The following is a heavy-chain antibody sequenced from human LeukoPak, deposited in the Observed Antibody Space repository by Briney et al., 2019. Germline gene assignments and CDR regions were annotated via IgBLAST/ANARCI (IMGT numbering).Heavy chain of an antibody. J-gene: IGHJ6*04. Sequence: GGSLRLSCAASGFTFSSYAMHWVRQAPGKGLEWVAVISNDGSNKYYADSVKGRFTISRDKANTTLNLQMNRLRAEDKAAYYCARERMWRRYHPRHGKDVCVKGTAVTVTS. V-gene: IGHV3-30*04. CDR3: ARERMWRRYHPRHGKDV. D-gene: IGHD5-12*01. CDR2: ISNDGSNK. CDR1: GFTFSSYA.